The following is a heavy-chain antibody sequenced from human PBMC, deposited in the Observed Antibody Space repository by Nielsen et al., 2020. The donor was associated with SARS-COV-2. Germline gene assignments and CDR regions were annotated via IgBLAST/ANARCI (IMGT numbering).Heavy chain of an antibody. J-gene: IGHJ5*02. CDR2: INPSGGST. D-gene: IGHD6-19*01. CDR3: ARGIAVAEGFFDP. V-gene: IGHV1-2*04. CDR1: GYTFTSYY. Sequence: ASVKVSCKASGYTFTSYYMHWVRQAPGQGLEWMGIINPSGGSTSYAQKFQGWVTMTRDTSISTAYMELSRLRSDDTAVYYCARGIAVAEGFFDPWGQGTLVTVSS.